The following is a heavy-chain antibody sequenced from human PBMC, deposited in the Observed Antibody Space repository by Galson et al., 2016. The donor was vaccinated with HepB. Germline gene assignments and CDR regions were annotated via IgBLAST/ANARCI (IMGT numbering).Heavy chain of an antibody. CDR3: ARDTRWSFDC. CDR1: GFTFSDDW. V-gene: IGHV3-7*01. CDR2: INQDGNEK. D-gene: IGHD4-23*01. J-gene: IGHJ4*02. Sequence: SLRLSCAASGFTFSDDWMSWVRQVPGKGLEWVAKINQDGNEKYYVDSVKGRFTISRDNAEKSLCLQMNSLRGEDTAVYYCARDTRWSFDCWGQGALVTVSS.